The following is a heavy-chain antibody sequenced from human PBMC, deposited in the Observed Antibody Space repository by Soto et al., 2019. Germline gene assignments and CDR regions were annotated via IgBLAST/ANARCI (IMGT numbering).Heavy chain of an antibody. CDR1: GFTFSSYA. V-gene: IGHV3-23*01. CDR2: ISGSGGST. Sequence: PGGSLRLSCAASGFTFSSYAMSWVRQAPGKGLEWVSAISGSGGSTYYADSVKGRFTISRGNSKNTLYLQMNSLRAEDTAVYYCANRMARGYDFWSGYGGAFDIWGQGTMVTVSS. D-gene: IGHD3-3*01. J-gene: IGHJ3*02. CDR3: ANRMARGYDFWSGYGGAFDI.